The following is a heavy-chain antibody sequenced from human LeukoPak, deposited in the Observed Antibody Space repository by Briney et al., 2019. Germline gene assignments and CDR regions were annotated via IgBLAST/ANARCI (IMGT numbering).Heavy chain of an antibody. D-gene: IGHD2-2*01. V-gene: IGHV4-59*01. CDR1: GGSISSYY. CDR3: ARRETHLSTSGYYYYMDV. CDR2: IYYSGST. J-gene: IGHJ6*03. Sequence: SETLSLTCTVSGGSISSYYWSWIRQPPGKGLEWIGYIYYSGSTNYNPSLKSRVTISVDTSKNQFSLKLSSVTAADTAVYYCARRETHLSTSGYYYYMDVWGKGTTVTVSS.